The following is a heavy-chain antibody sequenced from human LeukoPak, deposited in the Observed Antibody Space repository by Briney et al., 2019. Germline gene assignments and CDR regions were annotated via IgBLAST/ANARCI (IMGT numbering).Heavy chain of an antibody. CDR3: ARTSYSSGWSPFDY. CDR1: GFTFSSYV. V-gene: IGHV3-30*04. D-gene: IGHD6-19*01. Sequence: PGGSLRLSCAASGFTFSSYVMHWVRQAPGKGLEWVAIISYDGSNEYYADSVKGRFTISRDNSKNTLYLQMNSLRAEDTAVFYCARTSYSSGWSPFDYWGQGTLVSVSS. CDR2: ISYDGSNE. J-gene: IGHJ4*02.